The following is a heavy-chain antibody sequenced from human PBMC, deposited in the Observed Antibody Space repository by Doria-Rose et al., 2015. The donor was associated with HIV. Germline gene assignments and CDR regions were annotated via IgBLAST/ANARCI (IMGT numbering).Heavy chain of an antibody. D-gene: IGHD6-13*01. Sequence: SGPVLVKPTETLALTCTVSGVSLSSPGMGVNWIRQPPGKALEWLANNFSDDERSYKTSLKSRLTISRGTSKSLAVLTMTDMDPVDTATYYCARIKSSRWYHKYYFDFWGQGTLVIVSA. V-gene: IGHV2-26*01. CDR3: ARIKSSRWYHKYYFDF. J-gene: IGHJ4*02. CDR2: NFSDDER. CDR1: GVSLSSPGMG.